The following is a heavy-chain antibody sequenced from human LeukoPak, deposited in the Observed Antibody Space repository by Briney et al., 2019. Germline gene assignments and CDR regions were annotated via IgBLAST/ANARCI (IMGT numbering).Heavy chain of an antibody. D-gene: IGHD6-19*01. V-gene: IGHV3-30*18. Sequence: PGRSLRLSCAASGFTFSSYGMHWVRQAPGKGLEWVAVISYDGSNKYYADSVKGRFTISRDNSKNTLYLQMNSLRAEDTAVYYYAKDWEGYSSGFDYWGQGTLVTVSS. CDR2: ISYDGSNK. CDR3: AKDWEGYSSGFDY. J-gene: IGHJ4*02. CDR1: GFTFSSYG.